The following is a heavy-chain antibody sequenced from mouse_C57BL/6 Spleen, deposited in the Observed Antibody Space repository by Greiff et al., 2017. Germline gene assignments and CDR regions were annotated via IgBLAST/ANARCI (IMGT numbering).Heavy chain of an antibody. V-gene: IGHV1-5*01. CDR1: GYTFTSYW. D-gene: IGHD2-4*01. J-gene: IGHJ4*01. CDR3: THYDSYYYAMDY. Sequence: DVQLQESGTVLARPGASVKMSCKTSGYTFTSYWMHWVKQRPGQGLEWIGAIYPGNSDTSYNQKFKGKAKLTAVTSASTAYMELSSLTNEYSAVYYCTHYDSYYYAMDYWGQGTSVTVSS. CDR2: IYPGNSDT.